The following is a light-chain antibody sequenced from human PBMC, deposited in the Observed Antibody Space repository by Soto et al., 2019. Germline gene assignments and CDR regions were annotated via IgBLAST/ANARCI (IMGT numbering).Light chain of an antibody. J-gene: IGKJ4*01. CDR3: QQRANWPLT. CDR2: DAS. Sequence: EIVLTQSPGTLSLSPGDRATLSCRASQSVSRSYLVWYQQKPGQAPRLLISDASNRATGIPARFSGSGSGADFTLTISSLEPEDFAVYYCQQRANWPLTFGGGTKVDIK. V-gene: IGKV3-11*01. CDR1: QSVSRSY.